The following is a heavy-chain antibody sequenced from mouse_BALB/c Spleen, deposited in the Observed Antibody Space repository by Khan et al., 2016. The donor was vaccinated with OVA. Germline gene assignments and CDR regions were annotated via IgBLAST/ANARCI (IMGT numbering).Heavy chain of an antibody. CDR2: IYPSDSYT. D-gene: IGHD2-14*01. J-gene: IGHJ4*01. Sequence: QVQLQQPGAELVRPGASVKLSCKASGYTFTNSWINWVKQRPGQGLEWIGNIYPSDSYTNYNQNFKDKATLTVDQSSTTAYLHLSSPTSEDSAVYYCTREVRLHYYAMDVWGQGTSVTVSS. CDR1: GYTFTNSW. V-gene: IGHV1-69*02. CDR3: TREVRLHYYAMDV.